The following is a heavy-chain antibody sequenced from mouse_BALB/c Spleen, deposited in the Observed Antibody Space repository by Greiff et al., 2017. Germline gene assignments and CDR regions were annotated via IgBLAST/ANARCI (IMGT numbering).Heavy chain of an antibody. CDR2: ISSGSSTI. J-gene: IGHJ4*01. Sequence: EVKLVESGGGLVQPGGSRKLSCAASGFTFSSFGMHWVRQAPEKGLEWVAYISSGSSTIYYADTVKGRFTISRDNPKNTLFLQMTSLRSEDTAMYYCARSRGNYPYAMDYWGQGTSVTVSS. V-gene: IGHV5-17*02. CDR1: GFTFSSFG. CDR3: ARSRGNYPYAMDY. D-gene: IGHD2-1*01.